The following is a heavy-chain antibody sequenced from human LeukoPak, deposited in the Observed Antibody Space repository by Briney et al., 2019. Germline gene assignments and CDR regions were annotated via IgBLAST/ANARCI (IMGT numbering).Heavy chain of an antibody. CDR1: GGSISSYY. CDR2: IYYSGSA. V-gene: IGHV4-59*01. CDR3: ARAPPRLRYFDWFPNWFDP. Sequence: SETLSLTCTVSGGSISSYYWSWIRQPPGKGLEWIGYIYYSGSANYNPSLKSRVTISVDTSKNQFSLKLSSVTAADTAVYYCARAPPRLRYFDWFPNWFDPWGQGTLVTVSS. J-gene: IGHJ5*02. D-gene: IGHD3-9*01.